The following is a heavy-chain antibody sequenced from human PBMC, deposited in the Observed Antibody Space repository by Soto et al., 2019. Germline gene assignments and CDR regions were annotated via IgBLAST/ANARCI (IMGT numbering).Heavy chain of an antibody. V-gene: IGHV3-30*18. J-gene: IGHJ5*02. D-gene: IGHD4-17*01. CDR1: GFTFSDYG. CDR2: ISYDGNNQ. CDR3: AKDHLPTTVTTPWFDP. Sequence: QVQLVGSGGGVVQPGRSLRLSCEASGFTFSDYGMHWVRQVPGKGLEWVAVISYDGNNQYYADSVKGRFTISRDNSKNTLYLQMSSLRAEDTAMYYCAKDHLPTTVTTPWFDPWGQGALVTVSS.